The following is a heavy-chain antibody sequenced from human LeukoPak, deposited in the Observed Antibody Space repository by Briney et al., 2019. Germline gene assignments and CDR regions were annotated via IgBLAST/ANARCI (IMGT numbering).Heavy chain of an antibody. CDR1: DGSISSTDDY. J-gene: IGHJ3*02. V-gene: IGHV4-39*07. CDR3: AREDGTSMDNAFDI. Sequence: SETLSLTSTVSDGSISSTDDYWGWTRQPPGKVPECIGSIYYSGSTYYTPSLKSRVTISADPSKTQFSLKLSSVTAADTAVYYCAREDGTSMDNAFDIWGQGTMVTVSS. D-gene: IGHD5-18*01. CDR2: IYYSGST.